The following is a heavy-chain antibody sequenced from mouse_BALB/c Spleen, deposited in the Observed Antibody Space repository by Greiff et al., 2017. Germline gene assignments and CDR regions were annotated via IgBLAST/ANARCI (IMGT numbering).Heavy chain of an antibody. CDR2: IYPGNVNT. J-gene: IGHJ2*01. Sequence: QVQLQQSGPELVKPGASVRISCKASGYTFTSYYIHWVKQRPGQGLEWIGWIYPGNVNTKYNEKFKGKATLTADKSSSTAYMQLSSLTSEDSAVYFCARSGGYYGSSYDYFDYWGQGTTLTVSS. CDR3: ARSGGYYGSSYDYFDY. V-gene: IGHV1S56*01. CDR1: GYTFTSYY. D-gene: IGHD1-1*01.